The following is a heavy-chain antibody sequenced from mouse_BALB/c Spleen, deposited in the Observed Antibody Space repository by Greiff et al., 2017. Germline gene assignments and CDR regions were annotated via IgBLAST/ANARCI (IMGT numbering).Heavy chain of an antibody. CDR3: ARDGLLRLDYAMDY. V-gene: IGHV3-6*02. J-gene: IGHJ4*01. D-gene: IGHD1-2*01. CDR2: ISYDGSN. Sequence: EVQLQQSGPGLVKPSQSLSLTCSVTGYSITSGYYWNWIRQFPGNKLEWMGYISYDGSNNYNPSLKNRISITRDTSKNQFFLKLNSVTTEDTATYYCARDGLLRLDYAMDYWGQGTSVTVSS. CDR1: GYSITSGYY.